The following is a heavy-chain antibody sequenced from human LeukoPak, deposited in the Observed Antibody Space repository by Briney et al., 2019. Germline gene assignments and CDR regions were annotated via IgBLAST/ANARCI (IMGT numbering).Heavy chain of an antibody. J-gene: IGHJ4*02. Sequence: GGSLRLSCAASGFTFSSYAMHWVRQAPGTGLEWVAVMSYDGTSEYYADSVRGRFTISRDHSQNMLYLQMNGLRDEDTALYYCVRDRRDGKNLAYHFDFWGQGTLVTVSS. CDR1: GFTFSSYA. V-gene: IGHV3-30-3*01. D-gene: IGHD5-24*01. CDR2: MSYDGTSE. CDR3: VRDRRDGKNLAYHFDF.